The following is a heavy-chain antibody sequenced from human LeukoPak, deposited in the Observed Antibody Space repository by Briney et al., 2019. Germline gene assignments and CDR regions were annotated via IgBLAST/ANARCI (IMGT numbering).Heavy chain of an antibody. CDR3: AKKGYYDGSGYYMYYFDH. V-gene: IGHV3-23*01. D-gene: IGHD3-22*01. CDR2: ISGSGGTA. J-gene: IGHJ4*02. CDR1: GFTFSIYA. Sequence: GGSLRLSCAASGFTFSIYAMSWVRQAPGKGLEWVSAISGSGGTAYYADSVKGRFTISRDNSKDTLYLQMNSLRAEDTAVYYCAKKGYYDGSGYYMYYFDHWGQGTLVTVSS.